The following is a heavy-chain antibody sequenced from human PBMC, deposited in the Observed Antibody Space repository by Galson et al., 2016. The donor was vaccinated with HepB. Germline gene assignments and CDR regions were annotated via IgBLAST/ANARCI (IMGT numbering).Heavy chain of an antibody. CDR1: GYTFTGYY. J-gene: IGHJ4*02. Sequence: SVKVSCKASGYTFTGYYMHWVRQAPGQGFEWMGQINPNSGGTDFAQNFQGRVTMTRDTSISTAYMELSSLRSDDTGVYYCARAGVGNSFDYWGQGTLVAVSS. V-gene: IGHV1-2*05. D-gene: IGHD3-10*01. CDR2: INPNSGGT. CDR3: ARAGVGNSFDY.